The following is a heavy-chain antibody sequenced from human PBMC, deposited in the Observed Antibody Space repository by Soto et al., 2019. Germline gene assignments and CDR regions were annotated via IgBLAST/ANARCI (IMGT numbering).Heavy chain of an antibody. D-gene: IGHD4-17*01. V-gene: IGHV1-18*01. CDR3: ARGRYGDY. CDR1: DYIFTSYG. CDR2: ISAHNGKT. Sequence: QAHLVQSGPEVKKPGASVKVSCKGSDYIFTSYGIAWVRQAPGQGLEWMGWISAHNGKTEYAQKFQGRVTVTRDTSTSTAYLVLRSLRSDDTALYYCARGRYGDYWGQGALVTVSS. J-gene: IGHJ4*02.